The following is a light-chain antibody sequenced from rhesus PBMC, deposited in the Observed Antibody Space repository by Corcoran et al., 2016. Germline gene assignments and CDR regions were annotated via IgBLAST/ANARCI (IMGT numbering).Light chain of an antibody. Sequence: DIQMTQSPSSLSASVGDTVTITCRASQGISSWLAWYQQKPGTAPKLLINKASSLQSGVPSRVSGSGSGTDFTLTINSLQSEDFATYYCQQYSSRPFTFGPGTKLDIK. CDR2: KAS. CDR3: QQYSSRPFT. J-gene: IGKJ3*01. CDR1: QGISSW. V-gene: IGKV1-22*01.